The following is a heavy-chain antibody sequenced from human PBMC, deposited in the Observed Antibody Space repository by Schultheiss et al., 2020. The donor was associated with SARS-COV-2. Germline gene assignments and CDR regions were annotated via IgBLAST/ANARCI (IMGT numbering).Heavy chain of an antibody. CDR3: ARGIIMGDSPFGY. J-gene: IGHJ4*02. V-gene: IGHV3-64*04. D-gene: IGHD1-26*01. CDR1: GFTFSDYA. Sequence: GGSLRLSCTASGFTFSDYAIHWVRQPPGKGLEYVSAISNNGGGTYIADSVKGRFTISRDNSKNTLSLQMNSLRADDTAVYYCARGIIMGDSPFGYWGQGTLVTVSS. CDR2: ISNNGGGT.